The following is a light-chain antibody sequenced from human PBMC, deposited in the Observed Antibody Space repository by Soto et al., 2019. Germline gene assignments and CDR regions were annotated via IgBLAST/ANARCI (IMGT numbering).Light chain of an antibody. CDR2: WAS. V-gene: IGKV4-1*01. Sequence: DIVMTQSPDSLAVSLGETATINCKSSQSLLYSSNNRNYLVWYQHKPGQPPKLLIYWASTRELGVPDRFSGSGSGTDFTLTISRLQPEDVAVYYCQQYISTPITFGQGTRVEIK. J-gene: IGKJ5*01. CDR3: QQYISTPIT. CDR1: QSLLYSSNNRNY.